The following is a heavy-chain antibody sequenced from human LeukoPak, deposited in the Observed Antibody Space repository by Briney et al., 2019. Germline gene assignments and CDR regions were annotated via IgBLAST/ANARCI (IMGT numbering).Heavy chain of an antibody. CDR1: GYTFTSYA. Sequence: ASVKVSCKASGYTFTSYAMNWVRQAPGQGLEWMGWINTNTGNPTYAQGFTGRFVFSLDTSVSTAYLQTSSLKAEDTAVYYCAGSNYGGRFDYWGQGTLVTVSS. V-gene: IGHV7-4-1*02. CDR2: INTNTGNP. CDR3: AGSNYGGRFDY. D-gene: IGHD4-11*01. J-gene: IGHJ4*02.